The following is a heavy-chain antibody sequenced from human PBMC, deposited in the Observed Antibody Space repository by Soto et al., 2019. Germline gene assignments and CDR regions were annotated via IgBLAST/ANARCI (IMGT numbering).Heavy chain of an antibody. Sequence: GRSLRLSCAASGFPFSSYGMHWVRQAPGKGLDWVAVIWYDGSNKDYADSVKVRFTISRDNSKNTLFLQMNDLRVDDTAVYYYARSIDGGQGSLVIVSS. CDR2: IWYDGSNK. CDR3: ARSID. J-gene: IGHJ4*02. CDR1: GFPFSSYG. V-gene: IGHV3-33*01.